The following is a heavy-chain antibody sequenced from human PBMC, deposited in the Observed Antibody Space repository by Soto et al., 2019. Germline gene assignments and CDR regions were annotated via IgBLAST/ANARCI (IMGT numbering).Heavy chain of an antibody. CDR3: ARHHDS. CDR2: IYYSGST. V-gene: IGHV4-59*08. J-gene: IGHJ4*02. CDR1: AGSISSYY. Sequence: SETLSLTCTVSAGSISSYYWSWIRQPPGKGLEWIGYIYYSGSTNYNPSLKSRVTISVDTPKNQFSLKLSSVTAADTAVYYCARHHDSWGQGTLVTVSS.